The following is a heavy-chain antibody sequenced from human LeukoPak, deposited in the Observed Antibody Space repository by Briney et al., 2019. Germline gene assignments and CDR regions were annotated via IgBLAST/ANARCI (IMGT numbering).Heavy chain of an antibody. D-gene: IGHD1-14*01. CDR2: IWYDGGNK. CDR3: ARENPDRGFDY. CDR1: GFTFSSYG. Sequence: GGSLRLSCAASGFTFSSYGMHWVRQAPGKGLEWVAVIWYDGGNKYYADSVKGRFTISRDNSKNTLYLQMNSLRAEDTAVYYCARENPDRGFDYWGQGTLVTVSS. J-gene: IGHJ4*02. V-gene: IGHV3-33*01.